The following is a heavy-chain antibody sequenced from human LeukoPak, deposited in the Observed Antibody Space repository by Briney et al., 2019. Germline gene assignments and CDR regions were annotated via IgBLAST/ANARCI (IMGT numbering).Heavy chain of an antibody. CDR3: ARTRITMVRGVIINDAFDI. Sequence: PGGSLRLSCAASGFTFSDYYMSWIRRAPGKGLEWVSYISSSGSTIYYADSVKGRFTISRDNAKNSLYLQMNSLRAEDTAVYYCARTRITMVRGVIINDAFDIWGQGTMVTVSS. V-gene: IGHV3-11*04. D-gene: IGHD3-10*01. CDR1: GFTFSDYY. J-gene: IGHJ3*02. CDR2: ISSSGSTI.